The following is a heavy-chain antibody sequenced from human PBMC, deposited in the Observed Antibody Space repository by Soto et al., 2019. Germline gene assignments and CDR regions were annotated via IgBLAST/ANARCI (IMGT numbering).Heavy chain of an antibody. CDR1: GFTFSSYG. V-gene: IGHV3-30*18. CDR3: AKDRRDSSGYYTLRYYGMDV. J-gene: IGHJ6*02. CDR2: ISYDGSNK. Sequence: GGSLRLSCAASGFTFSSYGLHWARQAPGTGLEWVGVISYDGSNKYYADSVKGRFTISRDNSKNTLYLQMNSLRAEDTAVYYCAKDRRDSSGYYTLRYYGMDVWGQGTTVTVSS. D-gene: IGHD3-22*01.